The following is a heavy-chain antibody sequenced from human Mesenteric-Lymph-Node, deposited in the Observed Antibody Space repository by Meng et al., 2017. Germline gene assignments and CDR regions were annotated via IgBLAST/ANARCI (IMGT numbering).Heavy chain of an antibody. CDR3: ARDFMSSGWPYYYYGMDV. J-gene: IGHJ6*02. CDR2: INPDTGGT. Sequence: ASVKVSCKASGYTFSGYYIHWVRQAPGQGLEWMGRINPDTGGTNYAQKFQGRVTMTRDTSTSTVYMELSSLRSEDTAVYYCARDFMSSGWPYYYYGMDVWGQGTTVTVSS. CDR1: GYTFSGYY. V-gene: IGHV1-2*06. D-gene: IGHD6-19*01.